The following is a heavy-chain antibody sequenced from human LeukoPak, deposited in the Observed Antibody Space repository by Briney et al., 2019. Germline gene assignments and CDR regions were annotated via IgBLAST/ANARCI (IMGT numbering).Heavy chain of an antibody. CDR2: INAGNGNT. CDR3: ARDYGDEYYFDY. CDR1: GYTFTSYA. D-gene: IGHD4-17*01. J-gene: IGHJ4*02. Sequence: ASVKVSCKASGYTFTSYAMHWVRQAPGQRLEWMGWINAGNGNTKYSQKFQGRVTITRDTSASTAYMELSSLRSEDTAVYYCARDYGDEYYFDYWGQGTLVTVSS. V-gene: IGHV1-3*01.